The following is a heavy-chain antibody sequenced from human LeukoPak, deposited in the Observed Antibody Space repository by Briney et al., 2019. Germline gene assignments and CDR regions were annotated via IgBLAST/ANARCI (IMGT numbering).Heavy chain of an antibody. CDR3: AKDSSVYYYDSRNFDY. CDR1: GFTFSGYG. V-gene: IGHV3-30*02. Sequence: GGSLRLSCEASGFTFSGYGMHWVRQAPGKGLEWVTFIRNDGSNKYYADSVKGRFTISRDNSKSTLYLQMNSLRAEDTAVYYCAKDSSVYYYDSRNFDYWGQGTLVTVSS. D-gene: IGHD3-22*01. J-gene: IGHJ4*02. CDR2: IRNDGSNK.